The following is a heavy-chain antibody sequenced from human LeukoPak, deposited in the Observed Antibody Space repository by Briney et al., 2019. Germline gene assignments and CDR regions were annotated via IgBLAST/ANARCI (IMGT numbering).Heavy chain of an antibody. CDR1: GFTFSTYG. CDR3: GKTILTGYYNLYGMDV. D-gene: IGHD3-9*01. V-gene: IGHV3-30*18. CDR2: ISYDGSNK. J-gene: IGHJ6*02. Sequence: PGRSLRLSCAASGFTFSTYGMHWVRQAPGKGLEWVAVISYDGSNKYYADSVKGRFTISRDNSKNTLYLQMNSLRAEDTAVYYCGKTILTGYYNLYGMDVWGQGTTVTVSS.